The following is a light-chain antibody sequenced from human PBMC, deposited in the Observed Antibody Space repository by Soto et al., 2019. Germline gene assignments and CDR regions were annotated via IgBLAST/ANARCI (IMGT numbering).Light chain of an antibody. Sequence: QSVLTQPPSVSEAPRQRVTMSCSGSNSNIGKNAVHWYQQHPGRAPKLLIYYDDLLPSGVSDRFSGSKSGTSASLAISGLQSADEADYYCAVWDDSLNGPIFGGGTKLTVL. V-gene: IGLV1-36*01. CDR1: NSNIGKNA. CDR3: AVWDDSLNGPI. CDR2: YDD. J-gene: IGLJ2*01.